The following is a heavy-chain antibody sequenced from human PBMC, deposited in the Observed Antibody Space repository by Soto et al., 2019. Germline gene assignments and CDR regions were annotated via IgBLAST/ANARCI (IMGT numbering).Heavy chain of an antibody. CDR2: IYYSGST. CDR3: AMSTPGIALDY. Sequence: SETLSLTCTVSGGSISSYYWSWIRQPPGKGLEWIGYIYYSGSTNYNPSLKSRVTISVDTSKNQFSLKLSSVTAADTAVYYCAMSTPGIALDYWGQGTLVTISS. D-gene: IGHD6-13*01. J-gene: IGHJ4*02. CDR1: GGSISSYY. V-gene: IGHV4-59*01.